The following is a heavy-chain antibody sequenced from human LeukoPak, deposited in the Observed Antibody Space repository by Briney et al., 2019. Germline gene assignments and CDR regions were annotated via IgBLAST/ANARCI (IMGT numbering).Heavy chain of an antibody. CDR2: IYYSGST. V-gene: IGHV4-59*12. CDR3: ARDGGERYYYGSGADYGMDV. D-gene: IGHD3-10*01. Sequence: MPSETLSLTCTVSGGSISSYYWSWIRQPPGKGLEWIGYIYYSGSTNYNPSLKSRVTISVDTSKNQFSLKLSSVTAADTAVYYCARDGGERYYYGSGADYGMDVWGQGTTVTVSS. J-gene: IGHJ6*02. CDR1: GGSISSYY.